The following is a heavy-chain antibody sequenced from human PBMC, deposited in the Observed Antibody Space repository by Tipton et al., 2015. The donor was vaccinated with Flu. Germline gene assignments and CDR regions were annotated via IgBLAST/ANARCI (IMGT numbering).Heavy chain of an antibody. CDR3: ASRGYDLLTGYYFF. D-gene: IGHD3-9*01. J-gene: IGHJ3*01. CDR2: ITSTSTYV. Sequence: AASGFTFSSYSMNWVRQAPGKGLEWVSSITSTSTYVYYADSVEGRFTISRDNAKNSLYLQMYSLRAEDTAVYYCASRGYDLLTGYYFFWGQGTMVTVSS. V-gene: IGHV3-21*01. CDR1: GFTFSSYS.